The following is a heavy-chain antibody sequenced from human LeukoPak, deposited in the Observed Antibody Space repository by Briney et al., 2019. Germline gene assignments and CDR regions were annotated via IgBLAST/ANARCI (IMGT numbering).Heavy chain of an antibody. D-gene: IGHD4-23*01. Sequence: SETLSLTCTVSGGSISSYYWSWIRQPAGKGLEWIGHIYTSGSTNYNPSLKSPVTMSVDTSKNQFSLKLNSMTAADTAVYYCARSAHGGNAGVFDYWGQGTLVTVSS. J-gene: IGHJ4*02. CDR1: GGSISSYY. CDR3: ARSAHGGNAGVFDY. V-gene: IGHV4-4*07. CDR2: IYTSGST.